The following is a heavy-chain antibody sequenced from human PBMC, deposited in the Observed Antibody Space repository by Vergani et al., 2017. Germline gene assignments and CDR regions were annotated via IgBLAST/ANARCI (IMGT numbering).Heavy chain of an antibody. Sequence: QVQLVESGGGVVQPGRSLRLSCAASGFTFSSYGMHWVRQAPGKGLEWVAVISYDGSNKYYADSVKGRFTISRDNSKNTLYLQMNSLRAEDTAVYYCAKXPSDFWSGQGAFDIWGQGTMVTVSS. CDR2: ISYDGSNK. V-gene: IGHV3-30*18. CDR1: GFTFSSYG. J-gene: IGHJ3*02. CDR3: AKXPSDFWSGQGAFDI. D-gene: IGHD3-3*01.